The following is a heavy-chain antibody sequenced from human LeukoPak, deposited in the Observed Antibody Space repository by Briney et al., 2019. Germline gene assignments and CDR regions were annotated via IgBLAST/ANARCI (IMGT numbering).Heavy chain of an antibody. V-gene: IGHV3-23*01. D-gene: IGHD2-21*02. J-gene: IGHJ5*02. CDR1: GFPFSRHA. CDR2: ISNGKT. CDR3: VREAGYCASVCLKSNWFDP. Sequence: GGSLRLSCAASGFPFSRHAMSWVRQPPGKGLEWVSAISNGKTYYADSVRGRFTISRDDSKNTVYLQMNSLRDEDTALYYCVREAGYCASVCLKSNWFDPWGQGTLATVSS.